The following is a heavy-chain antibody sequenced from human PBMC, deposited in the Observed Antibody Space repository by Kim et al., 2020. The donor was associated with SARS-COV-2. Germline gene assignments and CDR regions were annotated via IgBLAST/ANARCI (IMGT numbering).Heavy chain of an antibody. V-gene: IGHV1-8*01. CDR1: GYTFTNYE. D-gene: IGHD5-18*01. J-gene: IGHJ4*02. CDR2: MNPNSGNT. CDR3: ATSYTGYSYGYY. Sequence: ASVKVSCKASGYTFTNYEINWVRQATGQGLEWMGWMNPNSGNTGYTQKFQGRVTMTRNTSISTAYMELCSLRSEDTAVYYCATSYTGYSYGYYWGQGTLVTVSS.